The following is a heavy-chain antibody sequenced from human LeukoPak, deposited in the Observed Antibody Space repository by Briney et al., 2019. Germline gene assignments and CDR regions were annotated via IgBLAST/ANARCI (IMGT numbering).Heavy chain of an antibody. CDR2: IIPIFGTA. J-gene: IGHJ6*03. CDR3: ARSPGRWHYMDV. D-gene: IGHD2-15*01. CDR1: GGTFSSYA. V-gene: IGHV1-69*05. Sequence: ASVKVSCKASGGTFSSYAISWVRQAPGQGLEWMGGIIPIFGTANYAQKFQGRVTITTDESTSTAYMELSSLRSEDTAVYYCARSPGRWHYMDVWGKGTTVTVSS.